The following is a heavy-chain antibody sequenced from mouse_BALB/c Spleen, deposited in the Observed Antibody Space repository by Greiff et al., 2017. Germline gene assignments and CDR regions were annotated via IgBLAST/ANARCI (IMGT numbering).Heavy chain of an antibody. J-gene: IGHJ2*01. Sequence: VQLQQSGAELVRPGALVKLSCKASGFNIKDYYMHWVKQRPEQGLEWIGWIDPENGNTIYDPKFQGKASITADTSSNTAYLQLSSLTSEDTAVYYCARWNYGSFFDYWGQGTTRTVSS. CDR3: ARWNYGSFFDY. CDR2: IDPENGNT. CDR1: GFNIKDYY. D-gene: IGHD1-1*01. V-gene: IGHV14-1*02.